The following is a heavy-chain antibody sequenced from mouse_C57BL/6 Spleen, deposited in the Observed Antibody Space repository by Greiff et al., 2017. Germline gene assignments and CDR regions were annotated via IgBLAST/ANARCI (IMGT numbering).Heavy chain of an antibody. CDR3: ARGGYGYDRAWFAY. V-gene: IGHV1-18*01. CDR2: IDPNNGGT. CDR1: GYTFTDYN. D-gene: IGHD2-2*01. J-gene: IGHJ3*01. Sequence: EVQLQQSGPELVKPGASVKIPCKASGYTFTDYNMDWVKQSHGKSLEWIGDIDPNNGGTIYNQKFKGKATLTVDKSSSTAYMERRSLTSEDTAVYYCARGGYGYDRAWFAYWGQGTLVTVAA.